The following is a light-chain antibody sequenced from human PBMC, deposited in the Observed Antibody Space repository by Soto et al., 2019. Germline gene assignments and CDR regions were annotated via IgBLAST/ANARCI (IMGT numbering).Light chain of an antibody. Sequence: EIVMTQSPATLSVSPGERATLFCRASQSISSNLAWYQQKAGQAPRLLIYGTSTRATGIAARFSGSGSGTEFTLTISSLQSEDFGIYYCQQYNNWPSLTFGGGTKVEIK. J-gene: IGKJ4*01. V-gene: IGKV3-15*01. CDR2: GTS. CDR3: QQYNNWPSLT. CDR1: QSISSN.